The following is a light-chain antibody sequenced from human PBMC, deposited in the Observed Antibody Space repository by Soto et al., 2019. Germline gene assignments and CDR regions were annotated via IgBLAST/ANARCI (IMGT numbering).Light chain of an antibody. CDR3: SSYTSSSTVV. CDR1: SRDVGAYNY. V-gene: IGLV2-14*01. Sequence: QSALTQPASVSGSPRQSITISCTGASRDVGAYNYVSWYQQHPGKAPKLMIFDVSNRPSGVSNRFSASKSGNTASLTISGLQAEDEADDYCSSYTSSSTVVFGGGTKVTVL. CDR2: DVS. J-gene: IGLJ2*01.